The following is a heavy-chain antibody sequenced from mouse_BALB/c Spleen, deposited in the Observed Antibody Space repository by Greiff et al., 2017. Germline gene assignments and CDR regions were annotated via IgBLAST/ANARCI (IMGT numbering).Heavy chain of an antibody. J-gene: IGHJ1*01. CDR2: INSNGGST. CDR1: GFTFSSYG. V-gene: IGHV5-6-3*01. Sequence: EVHLVESGGGLVQPGGSLKLSCAASGFTFSSYGMSWVRQTPDKRLELVATINSNGGSTYYPDSVKGRFTISRDNAKNTLYLQMSSLKSEDTAMYCGAREGEGRWYFDVWGAGTTVTVSS. CDR3: AREGEGRWYFDV. D-gene: IGHD3-3*01.